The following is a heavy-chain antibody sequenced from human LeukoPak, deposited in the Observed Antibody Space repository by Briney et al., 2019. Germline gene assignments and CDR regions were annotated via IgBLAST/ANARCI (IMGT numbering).Heavy chain of an antibody. J-gene: IGHJ4*02. CDR1: LYTYPSYD. CDR3: ARGFGGPYDSSGYTFDY. V-gene: IGHV1-8*01. D-gene: IGHD3-22*01. Sequence: ASVKDSCKATLYTYPSYDINGLRQATGKGLDCMGWMNPNSGNSGYAQKFQGRVTMTRNTSMSTVYMELSSPRSEDTAVYYCARGFGGPYDSSGYTFDYWGQGTLVTVSS. CDR2: MNPNSGNS.